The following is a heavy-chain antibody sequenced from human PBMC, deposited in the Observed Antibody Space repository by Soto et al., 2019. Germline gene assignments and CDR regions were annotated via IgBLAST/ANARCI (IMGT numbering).Heavy chain of an antibody. CDR1: GYTFTGYY. J-gene: IGHJ6*02. V-gene: IGHV1-2*02. Sequence: QVQLVQSGAEVKKPGASVKVSCKASGYTFTGYYMHWVRQAPGQGLEWMGWINPNSGDTSYAQKFQGRGTITRDTSITTAYLALSRLSSDDTAVFYCARGHCSSTSCDGSDYYYGLDVWGHGTTVTVSS. CDR2: INPNSGDT. CDR3: ARGHCSSTSCDGSDYYYGLDV. D-gene: IGHD2-2*01.